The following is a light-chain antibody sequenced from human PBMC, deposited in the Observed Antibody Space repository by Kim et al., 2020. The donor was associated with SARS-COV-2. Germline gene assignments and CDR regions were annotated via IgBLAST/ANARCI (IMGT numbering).Light chain of an antibody. CDR2: EDA. Sequence: GDPPTLAGTRSSGSIASKYVLCCHQRTGTTPTTVVYEDAHRPSGVPGRFSGSFDSSSNSASLTNSGLKTEDEADYYCQSYDSVNQVFGGGTKVTVL. V-gene: IGLV6-57*01. J-gene: IGLJ3*02. CDR3: QSYDSVNQV. CDR1: SGSIASKY.